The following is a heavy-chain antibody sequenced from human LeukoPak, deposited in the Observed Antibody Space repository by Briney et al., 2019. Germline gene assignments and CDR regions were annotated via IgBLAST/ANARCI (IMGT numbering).Heavy chain of an antibody. V-gene: IGHV4-61*02. Sequence: SETLSLTCTVSGGSISSGSHYWSWIRQPAGKGLEWIGRIYTSGSTNYNPSLKGRVTISIDTSKNQFSLKLTSVTAADTAVYYCARDGWFAESRYIDLWGRGTLVTVSS. CDR1: GGSISSGSHY. D-gene: IGHD3-10*01. CDR2: IYTSGST. J-gene: IGHJ2*01. CDR3: ARDGWFAESRYIDL.